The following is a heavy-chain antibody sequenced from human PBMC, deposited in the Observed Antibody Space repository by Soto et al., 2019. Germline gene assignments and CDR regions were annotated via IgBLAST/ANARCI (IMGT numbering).Heavy chain of an antibody. CDR1: GYTFTSYY. CDR2: INPSGGST. D-gene: IGHD2-2*01. J-gene: IGHJ6*02. CDR3: PRDRGICSSTSCYYYYYYGMDV. Sequence: GASVKVSCKASGYTFTSYYMHWVRQAPGQGLEWMGIINPSGGSTSYAQKFQGRVTMTRDTSTSTVYMELSSLRSEDTAVYYCPRDRGICSSTSCYYYYYYGMDVWGQGTTVTVSS. V-gene: IGHV1-46*01.